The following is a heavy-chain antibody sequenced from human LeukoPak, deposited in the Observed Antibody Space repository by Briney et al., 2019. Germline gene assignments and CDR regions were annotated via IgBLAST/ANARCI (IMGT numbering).Heavy chain of an antibody. CDR3: ARDHHGSSWYRRYYYYGMDV. D-gene: IGHD6-13*01. Sequence: GGSLTLSCAASGFTVSSKYMSWVRQAPGKGLEWVSVIYSGGSTYYEDSVKGRFTISRDNSKKTVYLQMNSLRAEDTAVYYCARDHHGSSWYRRYYYYGMDVWGQGTTVTVSS. CDR2: IYSGGST. V-gene: IGHV3-66*01. J-gene: IGHJ6*02. CDR1: GFTVSSKY.